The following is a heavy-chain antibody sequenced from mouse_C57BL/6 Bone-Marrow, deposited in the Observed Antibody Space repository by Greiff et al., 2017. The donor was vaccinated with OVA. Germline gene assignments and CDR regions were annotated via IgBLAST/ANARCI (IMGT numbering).Heavy chain of an antibody. CDR2: IYPGSGST. Sequence: QVQLQQSGAELVKPGASVKMSCKASGYTFTSYWITWVKQRPGQGLEWIGDIYPGSGSTNYNEKFKSKATLTVDTSSSTAYMQLSSLTSEDSAVYYCAREGYPGAWFAYWGQETLVTVSA. D-gene: IGHD3-2*02. CDR3: AREGYPGAWFAY. V-gene: IGHV1-55*01. CDR1: GYTFTSYW. J-gene: IGHJ3*01.